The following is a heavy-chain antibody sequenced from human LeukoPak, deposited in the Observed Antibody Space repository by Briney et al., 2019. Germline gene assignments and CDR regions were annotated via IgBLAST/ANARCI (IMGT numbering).Heavy chain of an antibody. CDR1: GYTFTSYY. CDR2: IIPIFGTA. Sequence: SVKVSCKASGYTFTSYYMHWVRQAPGQGLEWMGGIIPIFGTANYAQKFQGRVTITADESTSTAYMELSSLRSEDTAVYYCAREVGATPYFDYWGQGTLVTVSS. V-gene: IGHV1-69*13. J-gene: IGHJ4*02. CDR3: AREVGATPYFDY. D-gene: IGHD1-26*01.